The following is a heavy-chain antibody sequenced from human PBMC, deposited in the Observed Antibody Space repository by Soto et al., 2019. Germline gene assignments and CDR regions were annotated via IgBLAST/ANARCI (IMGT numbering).Heavy chain of an antibody. Sequence: QVQLQESGPGLVRPSGTLSLTCAVSGDSINSNYCWTWVRQPPGKGLEWIAEIYYSGGTSYNPSLKSRVPTSMDKSKNQCSLTLTSVTAADTAMYYCARDTGWGLGYWGQGTLVTVSS. J-gene: IGHJ4*02. D-gene: IGHD6-19*01. V-gene: IGHV4-4*02. CDR2: IYYSGGT. CDR1: GDSINSNYC. CDR3: ARDTGWGLGY.